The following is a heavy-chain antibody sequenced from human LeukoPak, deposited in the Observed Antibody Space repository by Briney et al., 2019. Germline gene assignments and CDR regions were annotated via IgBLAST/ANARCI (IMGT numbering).Heavy chain of an antibody. V-gene: IGHV4-39*01. D-gene: IGHD3-16*01. Sequence: SETLSLTCTVSGGSISSSSYYWGWIRQPPGKGLEWIGSIYYSGSTYYNPSLKSRVTISVDTSKNQFSLKLSSVTAADTAVYYCATHLGELRNYYFDYWGQGTLVTVSS. J-gene: IGHJ4*02. CDR1: GGSISSSSYY. CDR3: ATHLGELRNYYFDY. CDR2: IYYSGST.